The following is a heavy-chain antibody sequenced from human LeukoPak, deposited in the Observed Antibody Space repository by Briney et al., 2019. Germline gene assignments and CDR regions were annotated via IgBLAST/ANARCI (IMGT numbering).Heavy chain of an antibody. Sequence: PGGSLRLSCAASGCTFTDYAMGWVRQAPGQGLEWASTISASGSTTYYADSVRGRFTISRDNSKNTLSLQMSSLRAEDTAVYYCAKARTPYNSGFDYWGQGTLVAVSS. J-gene: IGHJ4*02. V-gene: IGHV3-23*01. D-gene: IGHD6-19*01. CDR2: ISASGSTT. CDR3: AKARTPYNSGFDY. CDR1: GCTFTDYA.